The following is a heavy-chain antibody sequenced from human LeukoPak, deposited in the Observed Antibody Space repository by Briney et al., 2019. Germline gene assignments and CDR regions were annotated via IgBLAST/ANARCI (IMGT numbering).Heavy chain of an antibody. D-gene: IGHD5-18*01. CDR1: GYTFTGYY. CDR2: IIPIFGTA. CDR3: ASEQYSYGLSYFDY. J-gene: IGHJ4*02. V-gene: IGHV1-69*05. Sequence: ASVKVSCKASGYTFTGYYMHWVRQAPGQGLEWMGRIIPIFGTANYAQKFQGRVTITTDESTSTAYMELSSLRSEDTAVYYCASEQYSYGLSYFDYWGQGTLVTVSS.